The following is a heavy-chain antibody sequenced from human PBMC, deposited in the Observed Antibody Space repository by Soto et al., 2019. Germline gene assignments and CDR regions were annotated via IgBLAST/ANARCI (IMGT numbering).Heavy chain of an antibody. CDR2: IYYSGST. D-gene: IGHD3-10*01. Sequence: PSETLSLTSTVSGGSISSYYWSWIRQPPGKGLEWIGYIYYSGSTNYNPSLKRVTISVDTSKNQFSLKLSSVTAADTAVYYCARRYGGAFDIWGQGTMVTVSS. CDR3: ARRYGGAFDI. J-gene: IGHJ3*02. CDR1: GGSISSYY. V-gene: IGHV4-59*08.